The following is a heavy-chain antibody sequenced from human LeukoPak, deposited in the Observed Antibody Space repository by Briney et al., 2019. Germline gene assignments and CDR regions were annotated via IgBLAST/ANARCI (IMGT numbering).Heavy chain of an antibody. V-gene: IGHV3-33*01. J-gene: IGHJ4*02. Sequence: GGSLRLSCAASGFTFSSHGMHWVRQAPGKGLEWVAVLWYDGRTKYYAESVKGRFTISRDNSKNTLYLQMNSLRAEDTAVYYCARAPGVAGIDYWGQGTLVTVSS. CDR2: LWYDGRTK. CDR3: ARAPGVAGIDY. CDR1: GFTFSSHG. D-gene: IGHD6-19*01.